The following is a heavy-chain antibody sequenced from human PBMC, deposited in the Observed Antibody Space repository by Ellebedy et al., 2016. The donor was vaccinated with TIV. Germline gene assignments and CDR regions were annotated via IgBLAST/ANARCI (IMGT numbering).Heavy chain of an antibody. CDR2: IYSAGST. CDR1: GFDVSSNY. J-gene: IGHJ4*02. Sequence: GESLKISCAVSGFDVSSNYWSWVRQAPGKGLDWVSIIYSAGSTYYADSVKGRFTISRDSSNNTLNLQMTSLRADDTAVYYCARVDLGLAFDHWGRGALITVSS. V-gene: IGHV3-53*01. D-gene: IGHD3/OR15-3a*01. CDR3: ARVDLGLAFDH.